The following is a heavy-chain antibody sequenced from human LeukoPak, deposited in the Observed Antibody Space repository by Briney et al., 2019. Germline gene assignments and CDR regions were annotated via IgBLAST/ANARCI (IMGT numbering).Heavy chain of an antibody. CDR1: GGSFSGYY. V-gene: IGHV4-59*01. CDR2: IYYSGST. J-gene: IGHJ4*02. CDR3: ARLWYSSGWDPYFDY. D-gene: IGHD6-19*01. Sequence: SETPSLTCAVYGGSFSGYYWSWIRQPPGKGLEWIGYIYYSGSTNYNPSLKSRVTISVDTSKNQFSLKLSSVTAADTAVYYCARLWYSSGWDPYFDYWGQGTLVTVSS.